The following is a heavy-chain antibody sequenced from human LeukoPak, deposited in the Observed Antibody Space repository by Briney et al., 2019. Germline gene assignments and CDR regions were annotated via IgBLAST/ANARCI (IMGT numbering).Heavy chain of an antibody. J-gene: IGHJ6*02. CDR3: AKEGIAAVYYFYGMDV. CDR2: ISGSGGST. CDR1: GFTFTSYA. Sequence: GGSLRLSCGASGFTFTSYAMSWVRQAPGKGLEWVSAISGSGGSTYYADSVKGRFTISRDNSKNTLYLQMNSLRAEDTAVYYCAKEGIAAVYYFYGMDVWGQGTTVTVSS. V-gene: IGHV3-23*01. D-gene: IGHD6-13*01.